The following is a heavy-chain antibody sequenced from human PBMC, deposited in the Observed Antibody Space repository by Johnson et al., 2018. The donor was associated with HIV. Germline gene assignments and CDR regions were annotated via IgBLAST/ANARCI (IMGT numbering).Heavy chain of an antibody. J-gene: IGHJ3*02. D-gene: IGHD3-22*01. Sequence: HVQLVVPVVAVFHPGGSLRLSCVAPGFTLSIFGMHWVRQAPGKGLEWGAFIRYDGSDKYYADSVNGRFTIPRDSSKNTLYLQMNSLRAEDMAVYYCARGSRYTYDNDDAHLLHAFDIWGQGTMVTVSS. CDR1: GFTLSIFG. CDR3: ARGSRYTYDNDDAHLLHAFDI. CDR2: IRYDGSDK. V-gene: IGHV3-30*02.